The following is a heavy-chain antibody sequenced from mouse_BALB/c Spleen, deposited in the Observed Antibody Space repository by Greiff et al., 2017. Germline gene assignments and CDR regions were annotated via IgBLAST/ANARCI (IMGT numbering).Heavy chain of an antibody. CDR1: GFNIKDYY. CDR2: IDPENGNT. CDR3: ASYYDYDVGAY. J-gene: IGHJ3*01. Sequence: VRLQQSGAELVRPGALVKLSCKASGFNIKDYYMHWVKQRPEQGLEWIGWIDPENGNTIYDPKFQGKASITADTSSNTAYLQLSSLTSEDTAVYYCASYYDYDVGAYWGQGTLVTVSA. V-gene: IGHV14-1*02. D-gene: IGHD2-4*01.